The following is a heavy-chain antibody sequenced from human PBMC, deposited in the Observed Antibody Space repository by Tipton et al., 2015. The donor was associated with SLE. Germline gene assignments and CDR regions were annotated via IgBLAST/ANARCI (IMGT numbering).Heavy chain of an antibody. J-gene: IGHJ6*03. CDR2: ISAYNGNT. CDR1: GYTFTSYG. D-gene: IGHD5-24*01. CDR3: ASDSWGHGRRWSYYMYG. V-gene: IGHV1-18*04. Sequence: QSGAEVKKPGASVKVSCKASGYTFTSYGISWVRQAPGQGLEWMGLISAYNGNTNYAQKLQGRVTMTTDTSTSTAYMELRSLRSDDTAVYYCASDSWGHGRRWSYYMYGWGIGTTVTVSS.